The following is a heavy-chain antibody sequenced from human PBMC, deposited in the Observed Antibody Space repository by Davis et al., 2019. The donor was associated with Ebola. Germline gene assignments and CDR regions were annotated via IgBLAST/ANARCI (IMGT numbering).Heavy chain of an antibody. J-gene: IGHJ6*02. D-gene: IGHD2-2*01. CDR1: GFTFSSYG. CDR2: ISYDGSNK. Sequence: PGGSLRLSCAASGFTFSSYGMHWVRQAPGKGLEWVAVISYDGSNKYYADSVKGRFTISRDNSKNTLYLQMNSLRAEDTAVYYCAKNLFVGYCSSTSCIYYYYYGMDVWGQGTTVTVSS. V-gene: IGHV3-30*18. CDR3: AKNLFVGYCSSTSCIYYYYYGMDV.